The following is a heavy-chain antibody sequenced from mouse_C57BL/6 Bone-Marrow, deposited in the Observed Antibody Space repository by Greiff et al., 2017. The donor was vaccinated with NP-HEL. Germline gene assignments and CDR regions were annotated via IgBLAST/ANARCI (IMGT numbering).Heavy chain of an antibody. CDR1: GYTFTDYY. D-gene: IGHD1-1*01. V-gene: IGHV1-84*01. CDR3: ARWYYGSRYAMDY. J-gene: IGHJ4*01. Sequence: QVQLQQSGPELVKPGASVKISCKASGYTFTDYYINWVKQRPGPGLEWIGWIYPGSGNTKYNEKFKGKATLTVDTSSSTAYMQLSSLTSEDSAVYFCARWYYGSRYAMDYWGQGTSVTVSS. CDR2: IYPGSGNT.